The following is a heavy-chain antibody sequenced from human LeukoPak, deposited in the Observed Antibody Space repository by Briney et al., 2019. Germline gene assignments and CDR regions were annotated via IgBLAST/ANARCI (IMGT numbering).Heavy chain of an antibody. CDR1: GFTFSSYA. Sequence: GGSLRLSCAASGFTFSSYAVSRVRHAPGKGLEWVSAISGSGGSTYYADSVKGRFTISRDNSKNTLYLQMNSLRAEDTAVYYCAKYCSSTSCPYYYYMDVWGKGTTVTVSS. CDR2: ISGSGGST. V-gene: IGHV3-23*01. CDR3: AKYCSSTSCPYYYYMDV. D-gene: IGHD2-2*01. J-gene: IGHJ6*03.